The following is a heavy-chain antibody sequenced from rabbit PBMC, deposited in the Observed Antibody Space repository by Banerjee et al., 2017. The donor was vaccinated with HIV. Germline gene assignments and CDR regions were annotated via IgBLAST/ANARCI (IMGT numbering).Heavy chain of an antibody. CDR3: ARDTGAFGDLPL. J-gene: IGHJ6*01. Sequence: QEQLEESGGGLVKPEGSLTLTCKASGFDFSTYGVNWVRQAPGKGLEWIGCIYSGSGATYYASWVNGRFPISRTPSLDTVDLKMTSLTAADTATYFCARDTGAFGDLPLWGPGTLVTVS. D-gene: IGHD5-1*01. CDR1: GFDFSTYG. V-gene: IGHV1S47*01. CDR2: IYSGSGAT.